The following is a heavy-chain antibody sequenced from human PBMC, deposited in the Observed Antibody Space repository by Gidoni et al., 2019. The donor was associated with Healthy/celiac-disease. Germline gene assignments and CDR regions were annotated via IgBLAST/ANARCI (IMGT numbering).Heavy chain of an antibody. CDR2: IKQDGSGK. Sequence: EVQLVESGGGLVQPGGSLRLSCAAPGVTCSSYGMSWVRQAPGKGLEWVANIKQDGSGKYYVDSVKGRFTISRDHAKNSLYLQMNSLRAEDTAVYYCARDRKGGYSYGQIYYYYYGMDVWGQGTTVTVSS. D-gene: IGHD5-18*01. V-gene: IGHV3-7*01. CDR3: ARDRKGGYSYGQIYYYYYGMDV. CDR1: GVTCSSYG. J-gene: IGHJ6*02.